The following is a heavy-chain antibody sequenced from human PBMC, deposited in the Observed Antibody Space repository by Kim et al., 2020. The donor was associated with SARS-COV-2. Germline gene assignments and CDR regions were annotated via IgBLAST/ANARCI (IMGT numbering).Heavy chain of an antibody. J-gene: IGHJ4*02. Sequence: NVYEVSVKSRITINLDKSKNQLSLHLDSVTPEDTAVYFCARTRPNQGFDYWGQGTLVTVSS. D-gene: IGHD1-1*01. CDR2: N. CDR3: ARTRPNQGFDY. V-gene: IGHV6-1*01.